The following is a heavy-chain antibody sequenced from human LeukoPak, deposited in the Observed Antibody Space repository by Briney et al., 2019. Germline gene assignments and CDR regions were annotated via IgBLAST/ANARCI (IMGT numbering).Heavy chain of an antibody. J-gene: IGHJ4*02. V-gene: IGHV3-30*02. CDR3: ARAAIAVAGTIGQFDY. CDR1: GFTFSSYG. Sequence: PGGSLRLSCAASGFTFSSYGMHWVRQAPGKGLEWVAFIRSDGSNKYYADSVKGRFTISRDNSKNTLYLQMNSLRAEDTAVYYCARAAIAVAGTIGQFDYWGQGTLVTVSS. D-gene: IGHD6-19*01. CDR2: IRSDGSNK.